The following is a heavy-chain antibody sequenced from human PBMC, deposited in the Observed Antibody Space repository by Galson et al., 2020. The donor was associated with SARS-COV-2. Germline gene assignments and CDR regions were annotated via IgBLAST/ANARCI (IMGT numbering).Heavy chain of an antibody. D-gene: IGHD3-10*01. V-gene: IGHV3-30*18. Sequence: GESLKISCVASGFTFNNFGMHWVRQAPGKGLEWVAVISYEGTIKFYADSVQGRFTISRDGSKNTLYLQMNSLRAEDTAVYYCAKANEIFWFGESKIHFDFRGQGTLVTVSS. CDR2: ISYEGTIK. CDR3: AKANEIFWFGESKIHFDF. CDR1: GFTFNNFG. J-gene: IGHJ4*02.